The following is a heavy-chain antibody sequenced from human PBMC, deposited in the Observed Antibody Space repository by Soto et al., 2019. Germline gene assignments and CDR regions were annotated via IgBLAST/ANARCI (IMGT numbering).Heavy chain of an antibody. CDR3: ARGSAIPLWSRATAEYFDY. Sequence: QVQLVQSGAEVKKPGSSVKVSCKASGGTFSSYAISWVRQAPGQGLEWMGGIIPIFGTANYAQKFQGRVTITADESTSTAYMELSSLRSEDTAVYYCARGSAIPLWSRATAEYFDYWGQGTLVTVSS. V-gene: IGHV1-69*12. CDR2: IIPIFGTA. J-gene: IGHJ4*02. D-gene: IGHD5-18*01. CDR1: GGTFSSYA.